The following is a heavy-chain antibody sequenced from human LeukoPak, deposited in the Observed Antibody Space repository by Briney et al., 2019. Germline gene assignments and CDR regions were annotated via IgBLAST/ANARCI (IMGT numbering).Heavy chain of an antibody. Sequence: PSETLSLTCAVYGGSFSGYYWSWIRQPPGKGLECIGEINHSGSTNYNPPLKSRVTISVDTSKNQFSLKLSSVTAADTAVYFCARGPPTDYYDSSGFYYVFDYWGQGTLVTVSS. J-gene: IGHJ4*02. CDR2: INHSGST. V-gene: IGHV4-34*01. D-gene: IGHD3-22*01. CDR1: GGSFSGYY. CDR3: ARGPPTDYYDSSGFYYVFDY.